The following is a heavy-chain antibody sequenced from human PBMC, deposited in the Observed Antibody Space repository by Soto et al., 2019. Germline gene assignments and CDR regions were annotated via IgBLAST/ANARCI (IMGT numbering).Heavy chain of an antibody. CDR3: GRDAAAGLNDY. J-gene: IGHJ4*02. V-gene: IGHV4-59*01. Sequence: SETLSLTCIVSGGSISGYYWSWIRLPPGKGLEWIGYLYSGGSPNYNPSLKSRVTISVDTSKNQFSLRLTSVTPADTAVYYCGRDAAAGLNDYWGQGTLVTVSS. CDR2: LYSGGSP. D-gene: IGHD6-13*01. CDR1: GGSISGYY.